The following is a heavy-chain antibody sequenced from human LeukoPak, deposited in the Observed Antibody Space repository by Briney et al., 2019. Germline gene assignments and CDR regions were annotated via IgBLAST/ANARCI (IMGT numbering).Heavy chain of an antibody. Sequence: SETLSLTCTVSGGSISSGASDWGWIRQHPKRGLEWVGYINHSGSTYYNPSLGSRVTMSVDTSKNQFSLKLSSVTAADSAVYYCARAARQGFTMIVVPFFYFDLWGRGTLVTVSS. CDR2: INHSGST. CDR1: GGSISSGASD. D-gene: IGHD3-22*01. J-gene: IGHJ2*01. V-gene: IGHV4-31*03. CDR3: ARAARQGFTMIVVPFFYFDL.